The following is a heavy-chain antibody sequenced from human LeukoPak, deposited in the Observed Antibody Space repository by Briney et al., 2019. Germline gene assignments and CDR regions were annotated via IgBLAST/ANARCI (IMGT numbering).Heavy chain of an antibody. CDR3: AKGGYDYIEIGYFDY. V-gene: IGHV3-23*01. D-gene: IGHD5-12*01. Sequence: GGSLRLSCAASGFTFSYYAMNWVRQAPGEGLEWVSVVIGSSGSTDYADSVKGRFTISRDISKNTLYLQMNRLRAEDTAIYFCAKGGYDYIEIGYFDYWGQGTPVTVAS. J-gene: IGHJ4*02. CDR2: VIGSSGST. CDR1: GFTFSYYA.